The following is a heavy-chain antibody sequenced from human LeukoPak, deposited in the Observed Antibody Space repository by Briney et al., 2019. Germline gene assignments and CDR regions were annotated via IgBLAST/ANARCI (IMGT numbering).Heavy chain of an antibody. J-gene: IGHJ4*02. Sequence: GGSLRLSCAASGFTFSSYSMSWVRQAPGKGLEWVSAISNNGGYTYYADSVQGRFTISRDNSKSTLCLQMNSLRAEDTAVYYCAKQLGYCSDGSCYFPYWGQGTLVTVSS. V-gene: IGHV3-23*01. CDR2: ISNNGGYT. CDR3: AKQLGYCSDGSCYFPY. CDR1: GFTFSSYS. D-gene: IGHD2-15*01.